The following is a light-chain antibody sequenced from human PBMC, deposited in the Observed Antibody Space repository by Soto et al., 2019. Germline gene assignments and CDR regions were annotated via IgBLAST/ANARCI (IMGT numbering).Light chain of an antibody. J-gene: IGKJ1*01. Sequence: AIRMYQSPSSFSASKGDRVTITCRASQGISSYLAWYQQKPGKAPKLLIYAASTLQSGVPSRFSGSGSGTDFTLTISCLQSEDFATYYCQQYYSYPPTFGQGTNVDNK. CDR3: QQYYSYPPT. CDR2: AAS. V-gene: IGKV1-8*01. CDR1: QGISSY.